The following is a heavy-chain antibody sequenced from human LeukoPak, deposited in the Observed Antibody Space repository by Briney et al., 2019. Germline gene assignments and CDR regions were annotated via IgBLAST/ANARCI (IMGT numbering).Heavy chain of an antibody. V-gene: IGHV3-21*01. CDR2: ISSTSTYI. CDR3: ARDVYGSGSYPGPADY. Sequence: PGGSLRLSCAASGFTFSSYSVNWVRQAPGKGLQRVSSISSTSTYIYYADSLKGRFTISRDNAKNSLYLQMNSLRAEDTAVYYCARDVYGSGSYPGPADYWGQGTLVTVSS. J-gene: IGHJ4*02. CDR1: GFTFSSYS. D-gene: IGHD3-10*01.